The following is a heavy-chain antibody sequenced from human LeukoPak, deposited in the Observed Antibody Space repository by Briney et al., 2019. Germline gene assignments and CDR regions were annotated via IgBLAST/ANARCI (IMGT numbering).Heavy chain of an antibody. CDR3: ASHTYYYDSSGYADAFDI. J-gene: IGHJ3*02. CDR2: IYPGDSDT. Sequence: NLGESLKISCKGSGYSFTSYWIGWVRQMPGKGLGWMGIIYPGDSDTRYSPSFQGQVTISADKSISTAYLQWSSLKASDTAMYYCASHTYYYDSSGYADAFDIWGQGTMVTVSS. V-gene: IGHV5-51*01. CDR1: GYSFTSYW. D-gene: IGHD3-22*01.